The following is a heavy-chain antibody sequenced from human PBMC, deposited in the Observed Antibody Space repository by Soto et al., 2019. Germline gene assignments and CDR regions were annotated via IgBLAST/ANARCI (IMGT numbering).Heavy chain of an antibody. V-gene: IGHV4-39*01. Sequence: SETLSLTCTVSGGSISSSSYYWGWIRQPPGKGLEWIGSIYYSGSTYYNPSLKSRVTISVDTSKNQFSLKLSSVTAADTAVYYCARREYYFDYWGQGTLVTVSS. D-gene: IGHD3-10*01. J-gene: IGHJ4*02. CDR1: GGSISSSSYY. CDR3: ARREYYFDY. CDR2: IYYSGST.